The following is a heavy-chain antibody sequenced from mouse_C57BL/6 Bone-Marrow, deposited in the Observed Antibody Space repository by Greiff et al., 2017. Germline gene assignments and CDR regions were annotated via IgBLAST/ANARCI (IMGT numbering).Heavy chain of an antibody. J-gene: IGHJ1*03. CDR2: ISSGSSTI. Sequence: EVMLVESGGGLVKPGGSLKLSCAASGFTFSDYGMHWVRQAPEKGLEWVAYISSGSSTIYYADTVKGRFTISRDNAKNTLFLQMTSLRSEDTAMYYCARCYYGSSYWYFDVWGTGTTVTVSS. CDR1: GFTFSDYG. CDR3: ARCYYGSSYWYFDV. V-gene: IGHV5-17*01. D-gene: IGHD1-1*01.